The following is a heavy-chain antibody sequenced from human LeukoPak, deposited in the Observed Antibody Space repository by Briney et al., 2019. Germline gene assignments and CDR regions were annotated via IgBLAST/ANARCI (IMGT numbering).Heavy chain of an antibody. CDR2: IYWDDDK. D-gene: IGHD3-3*02. Sequence: SGPTLVNPTQTLTLTCTFSGFSLSTYGVGVGWIRQPPGKALEWLAIIYWDDDKRYSPSLKSRLTITEDTSKNQVVLRMTNMDPVDTATYYCAHKTGYSISWYWFDPWGQGTLVTVSS. CDR1: GFSLSTYGVG. V-gene: IGHV2-5*02. J-gene: IGHJ5*02. CDR3: AHKTGYSISWYWFDP.